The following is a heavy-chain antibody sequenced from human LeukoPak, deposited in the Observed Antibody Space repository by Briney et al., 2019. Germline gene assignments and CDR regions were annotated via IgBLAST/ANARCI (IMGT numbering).Heavy chain of an antibody. CDR3: AKSGGKVVPAARGEFDY. CDR1: GFTFSRYT. Sequence: AGGSLRLSCAGSGFTFSRYTFNWVRQAPGKGLEWVSAISGSGGSTYYADSVRGRFTISRDNSKNTLYLQMNSLRAEDTAVYYCAKSGGKVVPAARGEFDYWGQGTLVTVSS. D-gene: IGHD2-2*01. J-gene: IGHJ4*02. V-gene: IGHV3-23*01. CDR2: ISGSGGST.